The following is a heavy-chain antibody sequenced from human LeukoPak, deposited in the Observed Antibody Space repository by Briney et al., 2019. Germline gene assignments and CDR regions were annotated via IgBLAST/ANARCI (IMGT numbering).Heavy chain of an antibody. Sequence: GGSLRLSCAASGFTFSSYGMPWVRQAPGKGLEWVAVISYDGSNKYYADSVKGRFTISRDNSKNTLYLQMNSLRAEDTAVYYCAKAERITGGRGYYYYMDVWGKGTTVTVSS. CDR3: AKAERITGGRGYYYYMDV. CDR2: ISYDGSNK. CDR1: GFTFSSYG. J-gene: IGHJ6*03. D-gene: IGHD1-20*01. V-gene: IGHV3-30*18.